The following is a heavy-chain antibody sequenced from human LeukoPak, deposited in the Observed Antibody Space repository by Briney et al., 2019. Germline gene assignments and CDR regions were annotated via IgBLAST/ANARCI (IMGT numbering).Heavy chain of an antibody. Sequence: SETLSLTCTVSGGSISSYYWSWIPQPAGKGLEWIGRIYTSGNTNYNPSLKSRVTISVDTSKKQFSLKLNSVTAADTAVYYCARGTLGIDWFDPWGQGTLVTVSS. D-gene: IGHD7-27*01. CDR2: IYTSGNT. CDR1: GGSISSYY. CDR3: ARGTLGIDWFDP. J-gene: IGHJ5*02. V-gene: IGHV4-4*07.